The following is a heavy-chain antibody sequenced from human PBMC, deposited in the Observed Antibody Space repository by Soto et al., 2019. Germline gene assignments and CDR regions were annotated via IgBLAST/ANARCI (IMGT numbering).Heavy chain of an antibody. CDR2: INHSGST. V-gene: IGHV4-34*01. Sequence: QVQLQQWGAGLLKPSETLSLTCDVYGGSFSGYYWSWIRQSPGKGLEWIGEINHSGSTNYNPSLKRRVTISLDTSKNQFSLNRSSMTAAETAVYYCARGHRTAAGTRKAFDLWGQGTVVTVSS. CDR3: ARGHRTAAGTRKAFDL. CDR1: GGSFSGYY. D-gene: IGHD6-13*01. J-gene: IGHJ3*01.